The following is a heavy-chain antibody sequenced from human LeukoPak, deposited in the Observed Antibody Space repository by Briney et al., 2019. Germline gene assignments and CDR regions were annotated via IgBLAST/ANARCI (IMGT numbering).Heavy chain of an antibody. CDR1: GFSFSVYA. J-gene: IGHJ6*02. D-gene: IGHD4-23*01. V-gene: IGHV3-30*02. Sequence: GGSLRLSCAASGFSFSVYAMHWVRQAQGKGLEWVAFIRNDGSNENYADSVKGRFTISRDKSKNTLYLQMNSLRAEDTAVYYCAKDQRRPYGGKVYYYYGMDVWGQGTTVTVSS. CDR2: IRNDGSNE. CDR3: AKDQRRPYGGKVYYYYGMDV.